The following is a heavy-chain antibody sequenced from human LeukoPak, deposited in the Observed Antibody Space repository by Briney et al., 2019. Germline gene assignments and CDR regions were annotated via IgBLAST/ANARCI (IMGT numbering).Heavy chain of an antibody. D-gene: IGHD6-19*01. CDR1: GGSISSSSYY. V-gene: IGHV4-39*01. J-gene: IGHJ4*02. Sequence: MTSETLSLTCTVSGGSISSSSYYWGWIRQPPGKGLEWIGSIYYSGSTYYNPSLKSRVTISVDTSKNQFSLKLSSVTAADTAVYYCAAEISSGWYNCWGQGTLVTVSS. CDR2: IYYSGST. CDR3: AAEISSGWYNC.